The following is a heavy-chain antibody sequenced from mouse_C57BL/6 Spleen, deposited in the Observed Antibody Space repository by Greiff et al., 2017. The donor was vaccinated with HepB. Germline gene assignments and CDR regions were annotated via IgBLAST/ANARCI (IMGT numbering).Heavy chain of an antibody. CDR2: IYPGSGST. CDR3: ARGLIDGYWFAY. J-gene: IGHJ3*01. V-gene: IGHV1-55*01. Sequence: VQLQQSGAELVKPGASVKMSCKASGYTFTSYWITWVKQRPGQGLEWIGDIYPGSGSTNYNEKFKSKATLTVDTSSSTAYMQLSSLTSEDSAVYYCARGLIDGYWFAYWGQGTLVTVSA. D-gene: IGHD2-3*01. CDR1: GYTFTSYW.